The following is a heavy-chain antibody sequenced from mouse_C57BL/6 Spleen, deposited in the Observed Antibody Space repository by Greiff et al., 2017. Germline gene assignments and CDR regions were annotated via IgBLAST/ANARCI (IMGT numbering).Heavy chain of an antibody. V-gene: IGHV5-16*01. CDR1: GFTFSDYY. D-gene: IGHD2-2*01. Sequence: EVMLVESEGGLVQPGSSMKLSCTASGFTFSDYYMAWVRQVPEKGLEWVANINYDGSSTYYLDSLKSRFIISRDNAKNILYLQMSSLKSEDTATYFCARGTFGYPDYWGQGTTLTVSS. J-gene: IGHJ2*01. CDR3: ARGTFGYPDY. CDR2: INYDGSST.